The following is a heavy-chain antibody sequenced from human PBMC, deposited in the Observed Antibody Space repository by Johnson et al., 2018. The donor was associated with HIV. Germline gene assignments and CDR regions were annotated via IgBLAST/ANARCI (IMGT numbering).Heavy chain of an antibody. CDR2: ISYDGSNK. V-gene: IGHV3-30-3*01. D-gene: IGHD3-9*01. CDR3: ARVLTTRGAFEI. J-gene: IGHJ3*02. CDR1: GFTFSSYA. Sequence: QMQLVESGGGVVQPGRSLRLSCAASGFTFSSYAMHWVRQAPGKGLEWVAVISYDGSNKYYADSVKGRFTISRDNSKNTLYLQMNSLRAEDTAVYYCARVLTTRGAFEIWGQGTMVTVSS.